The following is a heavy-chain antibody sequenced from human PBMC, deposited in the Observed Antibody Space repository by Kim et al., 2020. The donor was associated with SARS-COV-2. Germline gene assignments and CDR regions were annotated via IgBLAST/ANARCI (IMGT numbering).Heavy chain of an antibody. CDR3: ATPQHGGFDWLLNSDYYYYGMDV. J-gene: IGHJ6*02. CDR1: GFTVSSNY. CDR2: IYSGGST. Sequence: GGSLRLSCAASGFTVSSNYMSWVRQAPGKGLEWVSVIYSGGSTYYADSVKGRFTISRDNSKNTLYLQMNSLRAEDTAVYYCATPQHGGFDWLLNSDYYYYGMDVGGQGTTVTVSS. V-gene: IGHV3-66*01. D-gene: IGHD3-9*01.